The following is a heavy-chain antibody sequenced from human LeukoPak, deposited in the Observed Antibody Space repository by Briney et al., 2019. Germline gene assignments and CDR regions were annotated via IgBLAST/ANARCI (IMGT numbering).Heavy chain of an antibody. V-gene: IGHV3-23*01. CDR3: AKVPLVVPAAMYGGFYFDY. Sequence: PGGSLRLSCAASGFTFSSYAMGWVRQAPGKGLEWVSAISGSGGSTYYADSVKGRFTISRDNSKNTLYLQMNSLRAEDTAVYYCAKVPLVVPAAMYGGFYFDYWGQGTLVTVSS. D-gene: IGHD2-2*01. CDR1: GFTFSSYA. CDR2: ISGSGGST. J-gene: IGHJ4*02.